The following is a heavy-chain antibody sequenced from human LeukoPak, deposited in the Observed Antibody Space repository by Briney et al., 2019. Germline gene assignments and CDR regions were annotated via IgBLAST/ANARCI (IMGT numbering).Heavy chain of an antibody. CDR3: ARSSTSSRVYYYYGMDV. V-gene: IGHV4-59*08. J-gene: IGHJ6*02. CDR2: IYYSGST. Sequence: PSETLSLTCTVSGGSISSYYWSWIRQPPGKGLEWIGYIYYSGSTNYNPSLKSRVTISVDTSKNQFSLKLSPVTAADTAVYYCARSSTSSRVYYYYGMDVWGQGTTVTVSS. CDR1: GGSISSYY. D-gene: IGHD6-13*01.